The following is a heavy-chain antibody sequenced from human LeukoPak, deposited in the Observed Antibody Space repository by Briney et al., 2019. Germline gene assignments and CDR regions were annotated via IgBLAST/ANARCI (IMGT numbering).Heavy chain of an antibody. CDR2: INPNSGGT. V-gene: IGHV1-2*06. J-gene: IGHJ4*02. CDR1: GYTFTGYY. CDR3: ARDWGTYCSGGSCYSDFYYFDY. Sequence: VASVKVSCKASGYTFTGYYMHWVRQAPGQGLEWMGRINPNSGGTNYAQKFQGRVTMTRDTSISTAYMELSRLRSDDTAVYYCARDWGTYCSGGSCYSDFYYFDYWGQGTLVILSS. D-gene: IGHD2-15*01.